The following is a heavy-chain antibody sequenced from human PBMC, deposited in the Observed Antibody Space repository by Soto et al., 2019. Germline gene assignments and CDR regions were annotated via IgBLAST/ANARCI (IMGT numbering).Heavy chain of an antibody. D-gene: IGHD3-22*01. Sequence: QVQLVQSGAEVKKPGASVKVSCKASGYTFTSYYMHWVRQAPGQGLEWMGIINPSGGSTSYAQKFQGRVTMTRDTPTSTVYMELSSLRSEDTAVYYCARESYYYDSSGYLDYWGQGTLVTVSS. CDR1: GYTFTSYY. CDR3: ARESYYYDSSGYLDY. CDR2: INPSGGST. V-gene: IGHV1-46*01. J-gene: IGHJ4*02.